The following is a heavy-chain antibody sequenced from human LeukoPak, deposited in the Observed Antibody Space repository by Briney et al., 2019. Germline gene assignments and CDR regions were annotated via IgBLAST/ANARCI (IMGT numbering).Heavy chain of an antibody. Sequence: GGSLRLSCAASGFTFSSYWMHWVRQAPGKGLVWVSRINSDGSSTIYADSVKGRFTISRDNAKNALYLQMNSLRAEDTAVYYCAKDLHYGSADYWGQGTLVTVSS. CDR3: AKDLHYGSADY. J-gene: IGHJ4*02. CDR2: INSDGSST. D-gene: IGHD3-10*01. CDR1: GFTFSSYW. V-gene: IGHV3-74*01.